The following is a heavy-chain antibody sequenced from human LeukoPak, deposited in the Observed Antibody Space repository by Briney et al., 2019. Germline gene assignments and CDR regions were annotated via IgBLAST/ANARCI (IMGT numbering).Heavy chain of an antibody. Sequence: GGSLRLSCAASGLTFSSYGMHWVRQAPGKGLEWVAVIWYDGGNKYYADSVKGRFTVSRDNSKNTLYLQMSSLRAEDTAVYYCARATSAYYYPDAFDIWGQGTMVTVSS. CDR1: GLTFSSYG. CDR2: IWYDGGNK. V-gene: IGHV3-33*01. J-gene: IGHJ3*02. D-gene: IGHD3-22*01. CDR3: ARATSAYYYPDAFDI.